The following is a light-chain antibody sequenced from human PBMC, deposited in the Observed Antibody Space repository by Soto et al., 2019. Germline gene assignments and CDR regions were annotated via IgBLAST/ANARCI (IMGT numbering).Light chain of an antibody. CDR1: SSDVGTRNF. CDR2: DVS. J-gene: IGLJ1*01. Sequence: QSALTQPASVSGSPGQSIAMSCTGTSSDVGTRNFVSWYQQHPGKAPKLIIYDVSNRPSGVSDRFFGSKSGNTASLTISGLQAEDEADYYCSSFTTTNTYVFGTGTKVTVL. CDR3: SSFTTTNTYV. V-gene: IGLV2-14*03.